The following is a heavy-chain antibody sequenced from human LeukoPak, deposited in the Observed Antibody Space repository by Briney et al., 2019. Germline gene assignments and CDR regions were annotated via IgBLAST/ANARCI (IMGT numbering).Heavy chain of an antibody. Sequence: SETLSLTCTVSGGSISSYYWSWIRQPPGKGLEWIGSIYYSGSTYYNPSLKSRVTISVDTSKNQFSLKLSSGTAADTAVYYCARVPAANLDFDYWGQGTLVTVSS. D-gene: IGHD2-2*01. CDR2: IYYSGST. V-gene: IGHV4-59*05. J-gene: IGHJ4*02. CDR3: ARVPAANLDFDY. CDR1: GGSISSYY.